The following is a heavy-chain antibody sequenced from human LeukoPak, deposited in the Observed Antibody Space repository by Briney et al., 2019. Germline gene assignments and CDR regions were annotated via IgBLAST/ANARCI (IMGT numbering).Heavy chain of an antibody. Sequence: ASVKVSCKASGGTFSSYAISWVRQAPGQGLEWMGGIIPIFGTANYAQKFRGRVTITADKSTRTAYMELSSLRSEDTAVYYCARHAERGLWFDPWGQGTLVTVSS. CDR1: GGTFSSYA. CDR2: IIPIFGTA. D-gene: IGHD3/OR15-3a*01. CDR3: ARHAERGLWFDP. V-gene: IGHV1-69*06. J-gene: IGHJ5*02.